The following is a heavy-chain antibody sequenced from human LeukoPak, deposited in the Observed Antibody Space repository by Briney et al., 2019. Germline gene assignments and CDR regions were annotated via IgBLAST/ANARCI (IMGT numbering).Heavy chain of an antibody. D-gene: IGHD3-22*01. CDR1: GGSISSGGYY. CDR3: ARGIDYYDSSRLFDY. CDR2: IYYSGST. Sequence: SETLSLTCTVSGGSISSGGYYWSWISQHPGKGLEWIGYIYYSGSTYYNPSLKSRVTISVDTSKNQFSLKLSSVTAADTAVYYCARGIDYYDSSRLFDYWGQGTLVTVSS. J-gene: IGHJ4*02. V-gene: IGHV4-31*03.